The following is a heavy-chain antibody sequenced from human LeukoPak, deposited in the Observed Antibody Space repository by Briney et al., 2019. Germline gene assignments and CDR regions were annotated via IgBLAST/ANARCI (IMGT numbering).Heavy chain of an antibody. CDR3: AKDYGDLDAFDI. D-gene: IGHD4-17*01. Sequence: TGGSLRLSCAASGFTLSSYAMSWVRQAPGKGLEWVSAISGSGGSTYYADSVKGRFTISRDNSKNTLYLQMNSLRAEDTAVYYCAKDYGDLDAFDIWGQGTMVTVSS. J-gene: IGHJ3*02. CDR2: ISGSGGST. CDR1: GFTLSSYA. V-gene: IGHV3-23*01.